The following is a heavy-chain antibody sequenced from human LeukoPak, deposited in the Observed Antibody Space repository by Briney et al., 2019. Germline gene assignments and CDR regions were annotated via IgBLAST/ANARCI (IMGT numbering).Heavy chain of an antibody. J-gene: IGHJ3*02. CDR2: IYYSGST. D-gene: IGHD3-22*01. V-gene: IGHV4-30-4*01. Sequence: PSEALSLTCTVSGGSISSGDYYWSWIRQPPGKGLEWIGYIYYSGSTYYNPSLKSRVTISVDTSKNQFSLKLSSVTAADTAVYYCAREKAGGYDSRRPFDIWGQGTMVTVSS. CDR1: GGSISSGDYY. CDR3: AREKAGGYDSRRPFDI.